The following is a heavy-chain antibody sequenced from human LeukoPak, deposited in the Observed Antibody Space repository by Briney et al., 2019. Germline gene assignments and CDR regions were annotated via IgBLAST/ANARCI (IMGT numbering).Heavy chain of an antibody. CDR3: AATGRDTAMETNLDY. V-gene: IGHV4-4*02. D-gene: IGHD5-18*01. CDR1: GGSISSSNW. CDR2: IYHSGST. Sequence: SGTLSLTCAVSGGSISSSNWWSWVRQPPGKGLEWIGEIYHSGSTNYSPSLKSRVTISVDESKNQFSLKLSSVTAADTAVYYCAATGRDTAMETNLDYWGQGTLVTVSS. J-gene: IGHJ4*02.